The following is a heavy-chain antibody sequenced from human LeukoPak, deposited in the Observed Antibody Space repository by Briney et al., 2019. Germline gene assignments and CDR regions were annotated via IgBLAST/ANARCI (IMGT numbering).Heavy chain of an antibody. J-gene: IGHJ4*02. CDR2: IGGSGINT. V-gene: IGHV3-23*01. D-gene: IGHD1-1*01. Sequence: PGGSLRLSCAASGFTFSTYGMSWVRQAPGKGLEWVSGIGGSGINTYYADSVKGRFAISRDNAKNSLYLQMNSLRAEDTAVYYCVRERGSIGTDLHFWGQGTLVTVSS. CDR3: VRERGSIGTDLHF. CDR1: GFTFSTYG.